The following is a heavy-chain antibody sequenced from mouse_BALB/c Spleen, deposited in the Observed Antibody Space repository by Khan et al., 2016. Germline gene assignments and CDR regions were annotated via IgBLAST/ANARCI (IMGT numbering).Heavy chain of an antibody. J-gene: IGHJ1*01. V-gene: IGHV9-1*02. Sequence: QIQLVQPGPELKKPGETVKISCKASGYTFTNSGMNWVKQAPGKGLKWVGWINTYTGEPTYADDFKGRFAFSLETSASTAYLQINNLKNEDMTTYFCARGAMVTTGWYFDVWGAGTTVTVSS. CDR2: INTYTGEP. D-gene: IGHD2-2*01. CDR3: ARGAMVTTGWYFDV. CDR1: GYTFTNSG.